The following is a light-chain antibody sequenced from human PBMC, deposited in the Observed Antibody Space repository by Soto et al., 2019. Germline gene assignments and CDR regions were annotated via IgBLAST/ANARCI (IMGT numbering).Light chain of an antibody. Sequence: DIQMTQSPSSVSASVGDRVTITCRASQGITNRLAWYQQKPGKAPKLLIYEASSLKSGAPSRISGSGSGTDFTLTISSLQPEDFATYYCQQANSFPITSGQGTRLEIK. CDR3: QQANSFPIT. V-gene: IGKV1D-12*01. CDR1: QGITNR. J-gene: IGKJ5*01. CDR2: EAS.